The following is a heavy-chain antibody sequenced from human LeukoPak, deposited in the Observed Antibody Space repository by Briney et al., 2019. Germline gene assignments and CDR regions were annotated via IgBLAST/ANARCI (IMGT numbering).Heavy chain of an antibody. J-gene: IGHJ4*02. CDR2: IGSSGGGI. Sequence: GGSLRLSCAASGFTFSTYTMYWVRHPPGKGLEWVSIIGSSGGGIHYADSVKGRFTISRDNSKNALYLQMNSLRVEDTAVYYCAIDPNWGTHSWGQGVLVTVSS. V-gene: IGHV3-23*01. D-gene: IGHD7-27*01. CDR1: GFTFSTYT. CDR3: AIDPNWGTHS.